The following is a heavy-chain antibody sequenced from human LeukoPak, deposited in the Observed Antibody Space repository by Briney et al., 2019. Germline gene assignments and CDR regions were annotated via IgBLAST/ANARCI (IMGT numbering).Heavy chain of an antibody. D-gene: IGHD3-10*01. CDR1: GITFDEYA. V-gene: IGHV3-9*01. Sequence: GRSLRLSCAASGITFDEYAMNWVRQAPGKGLEWVSNINWNTGVIVYADSVKGRFTVSRDNSKNTLYLQMNSLRAEDTAVYYCASPHYGSGRSYFDYWGQGTLVTVSS. CDR2: INWNTGVI. J-gene: IGHJ4*02. CDR3: ASPHYGSGRSYFDY.